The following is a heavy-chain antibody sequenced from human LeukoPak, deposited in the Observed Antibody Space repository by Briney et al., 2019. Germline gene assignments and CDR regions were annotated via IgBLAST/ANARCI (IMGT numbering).Heavy chain of an antibody. CDR2: ISSSSSYM. D-gene: IGHD1-26*01. CDR3: ARGSVGAENY. Sequence: GGSLRLSCAASGFTFSSYSMNWVRQAPGKGLEWVSSISSSSSYMYYADSVKGRFTISRDNAKNSLYLQMNSLRAEGTAVYYCARGSVGAENYWGQGTLVTVSS. V-gene: IGHV3-21*01. J-gene: IGHJ4*02. CDR1: GFTFSSYS.